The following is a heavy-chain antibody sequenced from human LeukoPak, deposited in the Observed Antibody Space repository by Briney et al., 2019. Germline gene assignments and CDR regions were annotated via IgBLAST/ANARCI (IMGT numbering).Heavy chain of an antibody. CDR2: ISSSSSYI. V-gene: IGHV3-21*01. J-gene: IGHJ5*02. D-gene: IGHD6-13*01. Sequence: RPGGSLRLSCAASGLTFSSYCMHWVRQAPGKGLEWVSSISSSSSYIYYADSVKGRFTISRDNAKNSLYLQMNSLRAEDTAVYYCARGFLGQQPNRGFDPWGQGTLVTVSS. CDR1: GLTFSSYC. CDR3: ARGFLGQQPNRGFDP.